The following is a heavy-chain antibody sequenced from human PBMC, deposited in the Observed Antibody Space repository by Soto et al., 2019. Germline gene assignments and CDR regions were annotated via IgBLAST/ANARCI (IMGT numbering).Heavy chain of an antibody. Sequence: SETLSLTCTVSGGSISSDDYYWSWIRQHPGKGLEWIGYIYYSGSTYYNPSLKSRVTISVDTSKNQFSLKLSSVTAADTAVYYCARDQGRISSGFDYWGQGTLVTVSS. D-gene: IGHD6-19*01. CDR3: ARDQGRISSGFDY. V-gene: IGHV4-31*03. CDR2: IYYSGST. CDR1: GGSISSDDYY. J-gene: IGHJ4*02.